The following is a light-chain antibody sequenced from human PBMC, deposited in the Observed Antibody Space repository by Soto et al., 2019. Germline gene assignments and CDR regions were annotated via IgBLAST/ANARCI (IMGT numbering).Light chain of an antibody. CDR2: AAS. CDR1: QTISRN. Sequence: DIQMTQSPSSLSASVGDTITITCRASQTISRNLNWYQQKPGKAPKLLIHAASNLHSGVPSRFSGSGSGTDVTRTISRLRPEDSATDYCHRTYRTPVTFRGGTKVEIK. V-gene: IGKV1-39*01. J-gene: IGKJ4*01. CDR3: HRTYRTPVT.